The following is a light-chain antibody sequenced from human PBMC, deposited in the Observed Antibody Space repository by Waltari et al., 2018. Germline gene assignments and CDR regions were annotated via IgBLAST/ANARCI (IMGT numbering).Light chain of an antibody. Sequence: EIVLTQSPGTLSLSPGERATLSCRASQSVSSSYLAWYQQKPGQAPRLLIYGASSRATGIPDRFSGSGSGTGFTLTISRLEPEDFAVYYCQQSGTFGGGTKVEIK. CDR2: GAS. CDR1: QSVSSSY. CDR3: QQSGT. V-gene: IGKV3-20*01. J-gene: IGKJ4*01.